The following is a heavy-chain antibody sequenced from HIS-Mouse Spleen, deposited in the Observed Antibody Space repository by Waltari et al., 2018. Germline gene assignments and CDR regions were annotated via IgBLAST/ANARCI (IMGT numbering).Heavy chain of an antibody. CDR1: GRPISRSSFY. D-gene: IGHD6-13*01. CDR2: IYYSGST. Sequence: QLQLQESGPGLVKPSETLSLTSTVSGRPISRSSFYLGWIRQPPGKGREWIGSIYYSGSTYYNPSLKSRVTISVDTSKNQFSLKLSSVTAADTAVYYCAREIPYSSSWYDWYFDLWGRGTLVTVSS. J-gene: IGHJ2*01. CDR3: AREIPYSSSWYDWYFDL. V-gene: IGHV4-39*07.